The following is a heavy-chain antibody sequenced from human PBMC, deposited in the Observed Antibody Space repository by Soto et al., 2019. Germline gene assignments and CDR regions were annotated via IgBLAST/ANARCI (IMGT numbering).Heavy chain of an antibody. CDR1: GYTFTDYY. CDR3: AKDPNVVVVPAATGGMDV. Sequence: QVQLVQSGAEVKKPGASVKVSCKASGYTFTDYYMHWVRQVPGQGLEWMGWINPNSGGTNYAQKFQGRVTMTRVTSISTAYMELSSLRSDDTALYYCAKDPNVVVVPAATGGMDVWGQGTTVTVSS. V-gene: IGHV1-2*02. D-gene: IGHD2-2*01. CDR2: INPNSGGT. J-gene: IGHJ6*02.